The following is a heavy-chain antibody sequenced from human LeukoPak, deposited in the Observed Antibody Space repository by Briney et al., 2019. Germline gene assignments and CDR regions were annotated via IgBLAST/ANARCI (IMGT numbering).Heavy chain of an antibody. CDR3: ARDHRGSGSRYYYYYMDV. V-gene: IGHV3-74*01. Sequence: PGGSLRLSCAASGFTFSDHYMHWVRQAPGKGLVWVSRINSDGSSTSYADSVKGRFTISRDNAKNTLYLQMNSLRAEDTAVYYCARDHRGSGSRYYYYYMDVWGKGTTVTISS. D-gene: IGHD3-10*01. CDR1: GFTFSDHY. J-gene: IGHJ6*03. CDR2: INSDGSST.